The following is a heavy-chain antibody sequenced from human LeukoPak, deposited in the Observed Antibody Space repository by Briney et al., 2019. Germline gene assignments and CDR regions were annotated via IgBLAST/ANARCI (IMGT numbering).Heavy chain of an antibody. J-gene: IGHJ4*02. D-gene: IGHD5-12*01. CDR3: AGAYSAYDPFDY. CDR1: GFIFGVYG. CDR2: LNADGNSI. V-gene: IGHV3-74*01. Sequence: GGSLRLSCAASGFIFGVYGMHWVRQAPGKGLVWVSRLNADGNSITYADSVRGRFTISRDNAKNTVHLQMNSLRVEDTAIYFCAGAYSAYDPFDYWGQGILVTVSS.